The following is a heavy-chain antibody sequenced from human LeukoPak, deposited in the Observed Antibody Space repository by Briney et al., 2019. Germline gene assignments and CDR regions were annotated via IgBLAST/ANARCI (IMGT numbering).Heavy chain of an antibody. CDR2: ISGSGGTT. J-gene: IGHJ4*02. CDR3: ARGPTRANSSDF. Sequence: GGSLRLSCAASGFTFNNYAMNWVRQAPGKGLEWVSVISGSGGTTYYADSVKGRFTISRDSSKNALYLQMDSLRAEDTAVYYCARGPTRANSSDFWGQGTLVTVSS. D-gene: IGHD2/OR15-2a*01. V-gene: IGHV3-23*01. CDR1: GFTFNNYA.